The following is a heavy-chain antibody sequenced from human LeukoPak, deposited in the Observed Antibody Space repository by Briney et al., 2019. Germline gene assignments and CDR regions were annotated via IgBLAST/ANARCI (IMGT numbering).Heavy chain of an antibody. CDR3: ATIWAYDYYDSSVRRGGFDY. D-gene: IGHD3-22*01. J-gene: IGHJ4*02. CDR2: VDPEDGET. CDR1: GYTFTDYY. V-gene: IGHV1-69-2*01. Sequence: VATVKISCKVSGYTFTDYYMHWVQQAPGKGLEWMGLVDPEDGETIYAEKFQGRVTITADKSTDTAYMELSSLRSEDTAVYYCATIWAYDYYDSSVRRGGFDYWEQETRVTVST.